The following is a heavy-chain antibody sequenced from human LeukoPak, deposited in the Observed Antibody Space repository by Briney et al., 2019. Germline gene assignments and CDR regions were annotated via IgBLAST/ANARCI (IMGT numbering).Heavy chain of an antibody. D-gene: IGHD3-10*01. Sequence: SETLSLTCAVYGGSFSGYYWSWIRQPPGKGLEWIGEINHSGSTNYNPSLKSRCTISVDTSNNQFSLKLRSVTAADTAVYYCARVRLYYYGSGSYYNRSGFDPWGQGTLVTVSS. J-gene: IGHJ5*02. CDR2: INHSGST. V-gene: IGHV4-34*01. CDR1: GGSFSGYY. CDR3: ARVRLYYYGSGSYYNRSGFDP.